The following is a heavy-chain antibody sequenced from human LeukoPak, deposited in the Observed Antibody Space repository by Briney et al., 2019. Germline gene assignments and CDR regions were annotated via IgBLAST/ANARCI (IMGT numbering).Heavy chain of an antibody. Sequence: SSETLSLTCTVSGGSISSYYWSWIRQPSGKGLEWIGYIYYSGSTNYNPSLKSRVTISVDTSKNQISLKLSSVTAADTAVYYCARVGPQDWFDPWGQGTLVTVSS. CDR2: IYYSGST. J-gene: IGHJ5*02. CDR1: GGSISSYY. D-gene: IGHD1-14*01. V-gene: IGHV4-59*01. CDR3: ARVGPQDWFDP.